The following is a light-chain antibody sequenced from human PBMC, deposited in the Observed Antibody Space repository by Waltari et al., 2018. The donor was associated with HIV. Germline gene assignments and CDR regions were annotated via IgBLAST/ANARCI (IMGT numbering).Light chain of an antibody. Sequence: DIVMTQSPDSLAVSLGERDTINCKSSQSVLYSSSNKNFLAWYQQKPGQPPKLLVYWASTRESGVPDRFSGSGSGTDFNLTISSLQAEDVAVYYCQQYYSSRTFGQGTKVEI. V-gene: IGKV4-1*01. CDR1: QSVLYSSSNKNF. CDR2: WAS. J-gene: IGKJ1*01. CDR3: QQYYSSRT.